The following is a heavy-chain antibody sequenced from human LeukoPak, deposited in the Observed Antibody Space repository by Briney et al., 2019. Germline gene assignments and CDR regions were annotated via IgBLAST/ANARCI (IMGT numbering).Heavy chain of an antibody. CDR1: GFTFSSSA. D-gene: IGHD1-1*01. CDR3: ARELDDPYYYYYYMDV. CDR2: INSDGSST. V-gene: IGHV3-74*01. Sequence: GGSLRLSCAASGFTFSSSAMNWVRQAPGKGLVWVSRINSDGSSTSYADSVKGRFTISRDNAKNTLYLQMNSLRAEDTAVYYCARELDDPYYYYYYMDVWGRGTTVTISS. J-gene: IGHJ6*03.